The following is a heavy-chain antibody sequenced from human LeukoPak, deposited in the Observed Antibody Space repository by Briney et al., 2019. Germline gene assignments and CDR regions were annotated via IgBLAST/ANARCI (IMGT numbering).Heavy chain of an antibody. Sequence: GGSLRLSCAASGFTFSSYAISWVRQAPGQGLEWMGGIIPIFGTANYAQKFQGRVTITADESTSTAYMELSSLRSEDTAVYYCARATRIAVAVYFDYWGQGTLVTVSS. CDR2: IIPIFGTA. J-gene: IGHJ4*02. CDR1: GFTFSSYA. V-gene: IGHV1-69*01. CDR3: ARATRIAVAVYFDY. D-gene: IGHD6-19*01.